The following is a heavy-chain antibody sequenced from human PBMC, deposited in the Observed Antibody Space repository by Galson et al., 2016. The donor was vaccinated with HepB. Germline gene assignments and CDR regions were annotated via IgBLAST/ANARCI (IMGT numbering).Heavy chain of an antibody. Sequence: SLRLSCAASGFTISAYWMSWVRQAPGKGLEWVSGTSWNSGSIGYADSVKGRFTISRDNDKNSLHLQMNILRAEDTALYYCARGRGSNWRDAFDIWGQGTMVTVSS. CDR1: GFTISAYW. V-gene: IGHV3-9*01. J-gene: IGHJ3*02. CDR2: TSWNSGSI. D-gene: IGHD6-13*01. CDR3: ARGRGSNWRDAFDI.